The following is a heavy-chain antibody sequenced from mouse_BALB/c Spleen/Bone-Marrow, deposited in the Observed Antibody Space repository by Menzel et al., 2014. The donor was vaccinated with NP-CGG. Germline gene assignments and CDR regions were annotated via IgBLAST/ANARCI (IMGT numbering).Heavy chain of an antibody. J-gene: IGHJ4*01. V-gene: IGHV14-1*02. CDR2: IDPENGNT. CDR1: GFNIKDYY. D-gene: IGHD2-14*01. Sequence: VQLQQSGAELVRPGALVKLSCKASGFNIKDYYIRWVKQRPEQGLEWIGWIDPENGNTISDPKFQGKASITADTSSNTAYLQLSSLTSEDTAVYYCANRDCGYALDYWGQGTSVTVSS. CDR3: ANRDCGYALDY.